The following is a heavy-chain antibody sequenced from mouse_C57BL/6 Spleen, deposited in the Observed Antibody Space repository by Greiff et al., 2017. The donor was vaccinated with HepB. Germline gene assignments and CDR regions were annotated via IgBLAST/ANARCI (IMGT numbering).Heavy chain of an antibody. Sequence: VQLQQSGPELVKPGASVKISCKASGYSFTGYYMNWVKQSPEKSLEWIGEINPSTGGTTYNQKFKAKATLTVDKSSSTAYMQLKSLTSEDSAVYYCARGRTAQGFAYWGQGTLVTVSA. CDR3: ARGRTAQGFAY. J-gene: IGHJ3*01. CDR1: GYSFTGYY. CDR2: INPSTGGT. D-gene: IGHD3-2*02. V-gene: IGHV1-42*01.